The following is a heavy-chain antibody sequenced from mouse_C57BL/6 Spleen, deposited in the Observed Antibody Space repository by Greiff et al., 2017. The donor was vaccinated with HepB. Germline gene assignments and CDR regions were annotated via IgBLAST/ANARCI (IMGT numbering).Heavy chain of an antibody. CDR1: GYTFTSYW. D-gene: IGHD1-1*01. CDR2: INPSNGGT. Sequence: QVQLQQPGTELVKPGASVKLSCKASGYTFTSYWMHWVKQRPGQGLEWIGNINPSNGGTNYNAKFKSKATLTVDKSSSTAYMQLSSLTSEDSAVYYCARGELMGITTVVADAMDYWGQGTSVTVSS. V-gene: IGHV1-53*01. J-gene: IGHJ4*01. CDR3: ARGELMGITTVVADAMDY.